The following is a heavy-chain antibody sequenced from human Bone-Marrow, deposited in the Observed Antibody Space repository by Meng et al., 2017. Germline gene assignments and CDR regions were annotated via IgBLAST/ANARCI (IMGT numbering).Heavy chain of an antibody. D-gene: IGHD5-18*01. Sequence: QGPPGQFGAEVKKPWASMTVSCKASGYDFTAYFLHWVRLAPGQGLQWVGQIDPYSGDTVYAQKFRGRVTMTRDTSVNSAYLEVNRLTSDDTAVYYCVRDVRQPLDFWGQGTLVTVSS. CDR2: IDPYSGDT. V-gene: IGHV1-2*06. CDR1: GYDFTAYF. J-gene: IGHJ4*02. CDR3: VRDVRQPLDF.